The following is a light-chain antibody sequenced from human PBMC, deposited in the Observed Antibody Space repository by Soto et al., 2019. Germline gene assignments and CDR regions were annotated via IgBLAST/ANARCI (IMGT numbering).Light chain of an antibody. CDR1: QSVSSNY. J-gene: IGKJ5*01. CDR3: QQYAPSPAIT. V-gene: IGKV3-20*01. CDR2: GVS. Sequence: ETVLTQSPGTLSLSPGERATLSCRASQSVSSNYLVWYQQKPGQAPRLLISGVSTRATGIPDRFSCSGSGTDFTLTISRLEPEDVAVYYCQQYAPSPAITFGQGTRVEIK.